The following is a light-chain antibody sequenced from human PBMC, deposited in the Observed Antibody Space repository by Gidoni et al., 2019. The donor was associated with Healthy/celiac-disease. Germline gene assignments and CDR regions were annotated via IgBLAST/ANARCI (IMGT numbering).Light chain of an antibody. CDR3: AAWDDSLNAVV. V-gene: IGLV1-44*01. CDR2: SNN. CDR1: SSNIVSNT. Sequence: QSVLTQPPSASGPPGQRVTISCSGSSSNIVSNTVNWYQQLPGTAPKLLIYSNNQRPSGVPDRFSGSKSGTSASLAISGLQSEDEADYYCAAWDDSLNAVVFGGGTKLTVL. J-gene: IGLJ2*01.